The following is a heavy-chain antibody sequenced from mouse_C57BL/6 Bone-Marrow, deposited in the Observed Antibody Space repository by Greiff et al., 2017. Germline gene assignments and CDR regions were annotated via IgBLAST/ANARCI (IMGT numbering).Heavy chain of an antibody. J-gene: IGHJ1*03. Sequence: VQLVESGPELVKPGASVKLSCKASGYTFTSYDINWVKQRPGQGLEWIGWIYPRDGSIKYNEKFKGKATLTVDTSSSTADMELNSLTAEDSAVYFGARLEFDGSSGDWDVDFWGTGTTVTVSS. V-gene: IGHV1-85*01. CDR1: GYTFTSYD. CDR2: IYPRDGSI. D-gene: IGHD1-1*01. CDR3: ARLEFDGSSGDWDVDF.